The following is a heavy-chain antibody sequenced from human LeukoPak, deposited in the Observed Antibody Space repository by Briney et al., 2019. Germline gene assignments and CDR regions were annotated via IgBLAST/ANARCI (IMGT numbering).Heavy chain of an antibody. CDR3: ARSMREVYCSGGSCCLDY. CDR1: GYTFTGYY. V-gene: IGHV1-2*02. Sequence: ASVKVSCKASGYTFTGYYMHWVRQAPGQGLEWMGWINPNSGGTNYAQKFQGRVTMARDTSISTAYMELSRLRSDDTAVYYCARSMREVYCSGGSCCLDYWGQGTLVTVSS. CDR2: INPNSGGT. D-gene: IGHD2-15*01. J-gene: IGHJ4*02.